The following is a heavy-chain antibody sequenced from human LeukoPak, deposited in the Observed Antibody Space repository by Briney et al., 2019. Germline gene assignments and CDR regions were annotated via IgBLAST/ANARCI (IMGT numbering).Heavy chain of an antibody. V-gene: IGHV1-69*13. D-gene: IGHD1-26*01. CDR3: ARDVVGAKSPSYYYYGMDV. J-gene: IGHJ6*02. Sequence: ASVKVSCKASGGTFSSYAISWVRQAPGQGLEWMGGIIPIFGTANYAQKFQGRVTITADESTSTAYMELSSLRSEDTAVYYCARDVVGAKSPSYYYYGMDVWGQGTTVTVSS. CDR1: GGTFSSYA. CDR2: IIPIFGTA.